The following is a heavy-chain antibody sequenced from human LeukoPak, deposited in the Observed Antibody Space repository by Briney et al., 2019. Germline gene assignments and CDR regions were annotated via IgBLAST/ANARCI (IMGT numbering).Heavy chain of an antibody. J-gene: IGHJ5*02. CDR2: IWNDGSNK. D-gene: IGHD4-11*01. CDR1: GFTFSHYG. CDR3: AKDAQRGFDYSNSLEH. V-gene: IGHV3-33*06. Sequence: GGSLRLSCATSGFTFSHYGMHWVRQAPGKGLEWVAVIWNDGSNKYYGDSVKGRFTISRDNSKNTLYLQMNSLTVEDTAVCYCAKDAQRGFDYSNSLEHWGQGTLVTVSS.